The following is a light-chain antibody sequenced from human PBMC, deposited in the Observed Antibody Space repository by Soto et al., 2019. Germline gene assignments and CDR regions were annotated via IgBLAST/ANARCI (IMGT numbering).Light chain of an antibody. CDR2: AAS. CDR3: QQYYRYPRT. CDR1: QGISSY. V-gene: IGKV1-8*01. Sequence: AIRMTQSPSSLSASTGDRVTITCRASQGISSYLAWYQQKPGKAPTLLIYAASTLQSGVPSRLSGSGSGTDFTLTISCLQSEDFATYYCQQYYRYPRTFGQGTKVDIK. J-gene: IGKJ1*01.